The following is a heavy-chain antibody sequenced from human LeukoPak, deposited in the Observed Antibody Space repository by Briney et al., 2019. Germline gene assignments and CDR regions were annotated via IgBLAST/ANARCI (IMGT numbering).Heavy chain of an antibody. V-gene: IGHV1-3*04. J-gene: IGHJ4*02. CDR3: ARDSSGAPDDC. CDR2: INTGNGNT. Sequence: ASVKVSCKTSGYTFTSYAMHWVRQTPGPRLEWMGWINTGNGNTKYSQKFQGRVTITRDTSASTAYMELSSLRSEDTAVYYCARDSSGAPDDCWGQGTLVTVSS. CDR1: GYTFTSYA.